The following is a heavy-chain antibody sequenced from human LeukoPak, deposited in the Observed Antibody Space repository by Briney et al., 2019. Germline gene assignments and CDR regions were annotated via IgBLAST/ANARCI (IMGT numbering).Heavy chain of an antibody. D-gene: IGHD6-19*01. CDR3: ARGAPIRVAGAATLDP. Sequence: ASVKVSCKTPGYTFTTYAIHWVRHAPGQRLELMGWINAGNGNIKYSQNFQGRVTITRDTSASTAYMELSSLRSEDTAVYYCARGAPIRVAGAATLDPWGQGNLVTVSS. CDR1: GYTFTTYA. J-gene: IGHJ5*02. CDR2: INAGNGNI. V-gene: IGHV1-3*01.